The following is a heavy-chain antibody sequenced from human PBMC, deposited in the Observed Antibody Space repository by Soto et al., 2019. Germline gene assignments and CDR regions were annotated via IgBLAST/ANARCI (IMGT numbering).Heavy chain of an antibody. CDR3: AREAQQATVTTFGY. D-gene: IGHD4-17*01. Sequence: GASVKVSCKASGYTFTSYYMRWVRQAPGQGLEWMGIINPSGGSTSYAQKFQGRVTMTRDTSTSTVYMELSSLRSEDTAVYYCAREAQQATVTTFGYWGQGTLVTAPQ. V-gene: IGHV1-46*03. J-gene: IGHJ4*02. CDR1: GYTFTSYY. CDR2: INPSGGST.